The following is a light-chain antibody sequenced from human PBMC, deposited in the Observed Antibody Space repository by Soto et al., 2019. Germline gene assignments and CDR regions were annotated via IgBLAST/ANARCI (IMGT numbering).Light chain of an antibody. V-gene: IGLV3-21*02. CDR3: QVWDTSSAVV. J-gene: IGLJ2*01. Sequence: SYELTQPPSVSVAPGQTASITCGGNNIGTKGVHWYQQKSGQAPVVVVYDDTDRPSGIPERFSGSNSGNTATLSISRVEAGDEADYYCQVWDTSSAVVFGGGTQLTVL. CDR1: NIGTKG. CDR2: DDT.